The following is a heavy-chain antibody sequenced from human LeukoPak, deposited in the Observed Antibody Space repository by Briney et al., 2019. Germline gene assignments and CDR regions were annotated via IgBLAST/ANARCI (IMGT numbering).Heavy chain of an antibody. J-gene: IGHJ5*02. Sequence: SETLSPTCAVYGGSFSGYYWSWIRQPPGKGLEWIGEINHSGSTNYNPSLKSRVTISVDTSKNQFSLKLSSVTAADTAVYYCARDSQKYGSGSYPRWFDPWGQGTLVTVSS. CDR3: ARDSQKYGSGSYPRWFDP. D-gene: IGHD3-10*01. CDR1: GGSFSGYY. V-gene: IGHV4-34*01. CDR2: INHSGST.